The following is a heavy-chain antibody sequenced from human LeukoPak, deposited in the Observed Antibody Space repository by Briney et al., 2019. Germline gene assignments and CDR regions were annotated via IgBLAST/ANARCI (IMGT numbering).Heavy chain of an antibody. D-gene: IGHD6-19*01. CDR2: IYSGDST. V-gene: IGHV3-53*01. J-gene: IGHJ4*02. CDR3: ASGGHGGGWSNFEY. Sequence: KELEWVSVIYSGDSTYYAEAVQGRFTISRDRTKNTVYLQMNSLRAEDTAVYYCASGGHGGGWSNFEYWGQATLVTASS.